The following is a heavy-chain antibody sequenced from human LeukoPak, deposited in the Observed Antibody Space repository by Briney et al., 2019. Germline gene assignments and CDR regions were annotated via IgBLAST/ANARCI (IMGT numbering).Heavy chain of an antibody. V-gene: IGHV3-23*01. CDR2: ISGSGGST. CDR1: GFTFSSYA. D-gene: IGHD1-1*01. Sequence: GGSLRLSCAASGFTFSSYAMSWVRQAPGKGLEWVSAISGSGGSTYYADSVKGRFTISRDNSKNTLYLQMNSLRAEDTAVYYCAKSPSVAGTEYYLDYWGQGTLVTVSS. CDR3: AKSPSVAGTEYYLDY. J-gene: IGHJ4*02.